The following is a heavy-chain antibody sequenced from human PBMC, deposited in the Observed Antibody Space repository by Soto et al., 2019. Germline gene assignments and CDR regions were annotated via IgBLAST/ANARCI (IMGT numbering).Heavy chain of an antibody. Sequence: SETLSLTCVVSSGSISSSNWWSWVRQSPGKGLEWIGEVYHSGSINYNPSLSSRLTISVDKSNNQFSLKLSAVTAADTAVYYCARALNRDPTWFDPWGRGTLVTVS. CDR3: ARALNRDPTWFDP. CDR2: VYHSGSI. CDR1: SGSISSSNW. J-gene: IGHJ5*02. V-gene: IGHV4-4*02. D-gene: IGHD4-17*01.